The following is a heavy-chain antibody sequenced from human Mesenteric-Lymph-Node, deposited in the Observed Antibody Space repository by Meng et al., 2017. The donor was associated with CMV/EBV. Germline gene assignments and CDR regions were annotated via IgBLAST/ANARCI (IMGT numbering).Heavy chain of an antibody. Sequence: SETLSLTCTVSGGSVSSGSYYWSWIRQHPGKGLEWIGYIYYSGSTYYNPSLKSRVTISVDTSKNQFSLKLSSVTAADTAVYYCASLTYYYGSGTLRISYYFDYWGQGTLVTVSS. CDR1: GGSVSSGSYY. CDR3: ASLTYYYGSGTLRISYYFDY. D-gene: IGHD3-10*01. V-gene: IGHV4-31*03. CDR2: IYYSGST. J-gene: IGHJ4*02.